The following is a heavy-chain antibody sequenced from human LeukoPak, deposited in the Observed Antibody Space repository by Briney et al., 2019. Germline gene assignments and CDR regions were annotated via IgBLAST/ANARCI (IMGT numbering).Heavy chain of an antibody. J-gene: IGHJ6*03. D-gene: IGHD3-3*01. CDR1: GFTFDDYG. Sequence: GGSLRLSCAASGFTFDDYGMSWVRQAPGKGLEWVSGINWNGGSTGYADSVKGRFTISRDNAKNSLYLQMNSLRAEDTALYYCARGGYYDFWSGPLPMDVWGKGTTVTVSS. CDR3: ARGGYYDFWSGPLPMDV. CDR2: INWNGGST. V-gene: IGHV3-20*04.